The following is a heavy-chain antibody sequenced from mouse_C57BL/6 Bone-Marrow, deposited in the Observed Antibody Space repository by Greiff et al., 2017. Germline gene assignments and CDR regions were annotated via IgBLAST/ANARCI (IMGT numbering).Heavy chain of an antibody. Sequence: QVQLKESGPELVKPGASVKISCKASGYAFSSSWLNWVKQRPGKGLEWIGRIYPGDGDTNYNGKFKGKATLTADKSSSTAYMQLSSLTSEDSAVYFCARGGNYEFAYWGQGTLVTDAA. CDR2: IYPGDGDT. D-gene: IGHD2-1*01. CDR1: GYAFSSSW. V-gene: IGHV1-82*01. J-gene: IGHJ3*01. CDR3: ARGGNYEFAY.